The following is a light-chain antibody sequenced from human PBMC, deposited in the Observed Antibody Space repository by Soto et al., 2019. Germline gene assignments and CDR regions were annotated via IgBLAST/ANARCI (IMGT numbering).Light chain of an antibody. CDR3: MSYAGGNRFV. Sequence: QSVLTQPPSASGSPGQSVTISCAGTINDVGGYNYVSWYQQHPGKVPQLMIYQVTKRPSGVPDRFSASKSDTTASLTISGLQAEDEGDYYCMSYAGGNRFVFGTGTKVTV. J-gene: IGLJ1*01. CDR2: QVT. CDR1: INDVGGYNY. V-gene: IGLV2-8*01.